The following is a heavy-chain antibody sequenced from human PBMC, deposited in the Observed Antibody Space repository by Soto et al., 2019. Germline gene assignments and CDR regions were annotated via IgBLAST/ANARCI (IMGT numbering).Heavy chain of an antibody. CDR2: ISAHNGDT. J-gene: IGHJ6*02. V-gene: IGHV1-18*01. CDR1: GYNFANYG. D-gene: IGHD3-3*01. Sequence: QVQLVQSEAEVKKPGASLKVSCRASGYNFANYGISWVRQAPGQGLEWMGWISAHNGDTKYAQKGQGRVTMTADTSRSTAYMEMWSLRSDDTAVYYCARDAAYNYFWGGVMELYSYNMDVWGQGTTVTV. CDR3: ARDAAYNYFWGGVMELYSYNMDV.